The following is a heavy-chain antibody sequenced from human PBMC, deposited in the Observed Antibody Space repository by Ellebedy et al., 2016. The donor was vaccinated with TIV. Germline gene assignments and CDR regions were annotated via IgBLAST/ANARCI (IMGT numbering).Heavy chain of an antibody. CDR3: VRFAFNYAMDS. CDR2: INSDGSST. D-gene: IGHD2-2*01. J-gene: IGHJ5*01. V-gene: IGHV3-74*01. CDR1: GFTFSSYW. Sequence: GESLKISCAASGFTFSSYWMHWVRQAPGKGLVWVSRINSDGSSTSYADSVKGRFTISRDNAKNSVYLQMNSLRADDTAVFYCVRFAFNYAMDSWGQGTLVTVSS.